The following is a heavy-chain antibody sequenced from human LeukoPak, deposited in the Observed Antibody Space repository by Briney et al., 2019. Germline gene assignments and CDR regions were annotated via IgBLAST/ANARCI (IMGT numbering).Heavy chain of an antibody. CDR1: GGTFSSYA. Sequence: SVTVSCKASGGTFSSYAISWVRQAPGQGLEWMGGIIPIFGTANYAQKFQGRVTMTRDTSTSTVYMELSSLRSEDTAVYYCARGPYDSSGYEWVGENNWFDPWGQGTLVTVSS. D-gene: IGHD3-22*01. V-gene: IGHV1-69*05. J-gene: IGHJ5*02. CDR2: IIPIFGTA. CDR3: ARGPYDSSGYEWVGENNWFDP.